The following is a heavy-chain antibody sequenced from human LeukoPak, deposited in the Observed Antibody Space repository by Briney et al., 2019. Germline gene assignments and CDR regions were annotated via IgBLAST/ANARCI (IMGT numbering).Heavy chain of an antibody. J-gene: IGHJ4*02. CDR1: GYTFISYV. V-gene: IGHV1-3*01. CDR3: ARLMVRGVIIQGFDY. D-gene: IGHD3-10*01. Sequence: ASVTVSCKACGYTFISYVMHWVRQAPGQRLEWMGWINAGNGNTKYSRKFQDRVTITRDTSARTAYMDLSSLRSEDTAVYYCARLMVRGVIIQGFDYWGQGTLVTVSS. CDR2: INAGNGNT.